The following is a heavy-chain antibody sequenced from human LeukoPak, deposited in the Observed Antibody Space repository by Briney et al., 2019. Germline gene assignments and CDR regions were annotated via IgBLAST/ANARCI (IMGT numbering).Heavy chain of an antibody. CDR3: MRLNTYGLYLDY. V-gene: IGHV4-34*01. CDR2: INHSGST. J-gene: IGHJ4*02. Sequence: PSETLSLTCAVYGGSFSGYYWSWIRQPPGEGLEWIGEINHSGSTNYNPSLKSRVTISVDTSKNQFSLKLSSVTAADTAIYYCMRLNTYGLYLDYWGQGRLVTVSS. D-gene: IGHD3-10*01. CDR1: GGSFSGYY.